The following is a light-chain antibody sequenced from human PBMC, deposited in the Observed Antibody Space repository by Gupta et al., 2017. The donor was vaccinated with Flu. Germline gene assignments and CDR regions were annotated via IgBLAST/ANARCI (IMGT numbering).Light chain of an antibody. Sequence: PSTVSASVGDRVSITCRASKHISSWLAWYQLKPGKAPKVLIYAASSVQSGVPSRFSGSGYGTDFTLTTTSLQPEDFSTYFCRQENSFPLTFGGGTXVEMK. CDR2: AAS. CDR3: RQENSFPLT. V-gene: IGKV1-12*01. J-gene: IGKJ4*01. CDR1: KHISSW.